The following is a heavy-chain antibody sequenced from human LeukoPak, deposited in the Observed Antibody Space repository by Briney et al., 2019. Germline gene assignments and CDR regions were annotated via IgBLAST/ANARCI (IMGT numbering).Heavy chain of an antibody. CDR2: IIGEGHER. V-gene: IGHV3-7*01. CDR3: VRDLGGCSGDCHPY. J-gene: IGHJ4*02. Sequence: PGGSLRLSCAGSGFIFNNYWMGWVRQAPGKGLQSVASIIGEGHERHYVDSVKGRFTISRDNAKNSLFLQMDSLRVEDTAVYYCVRDLGGCSGDCHPYWGQGVLVTVSS. D-gene: IGHD2-21*01. CDR1: GFIFNNYW.